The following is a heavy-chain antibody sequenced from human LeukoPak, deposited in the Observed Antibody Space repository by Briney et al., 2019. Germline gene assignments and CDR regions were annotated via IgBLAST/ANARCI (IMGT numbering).Heavy chain of an antibody. CDR2: INPNSGDA. D-gene: IGHD5-12*01. CDR3: ARSIYGYDGYENFDY. V-gene: IGHV1-2*02. J-gene: IGHJ4*03. CDR1: GYTFTGYY. Sequence: SVRLSCKASGYTFTGYYLHWVRPAPGQGLEWMGWINPNSGDAYYAPRFQGRVTLTRDTSITTAYIELSGLISDDTAVYYCARSIYGYDGYENFDYWGHGTLVTVSS.